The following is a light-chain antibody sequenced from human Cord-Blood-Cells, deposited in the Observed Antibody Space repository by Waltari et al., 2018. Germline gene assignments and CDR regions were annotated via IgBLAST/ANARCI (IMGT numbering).Light chain of an antibody. V-gene: IGKV3-11*01. Sequence: EIVLTQSPATLSLSPGARATLSCRASQSVSSYLALYQQKPGQAPRLLIHDASNRASGIPARFSGSGSGTDVTLTISSLEPEDFAVYYCQQRSNWPSLTFGGGTKVEIK. CDR2: DAS. CDR1: QSVSSY. CDR3: QQRSNWPSLT. J-gene: IGKJ4*01.